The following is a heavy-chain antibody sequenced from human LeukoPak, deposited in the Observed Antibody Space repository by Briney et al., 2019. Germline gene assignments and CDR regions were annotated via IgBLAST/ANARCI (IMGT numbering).Heavy chain of an antibody. J-gene: IGHJ4*02. CDR3: SSGYYYDY. D-gene: IGHD3-22*01. Sequence: GGSLRLSCAASGFTFSRYWMHWVRQAPGKGLVWVSRIKTDGSSTSYADSVKGRFTISRDNAKNTLYLQMNSLRAEDTAVYYCSSGYYYDYWGQGTLVTVSS. CDR2: IKTDGSST. CDR1: GFTFSRYW. V-gene: IGHV3-74*01.